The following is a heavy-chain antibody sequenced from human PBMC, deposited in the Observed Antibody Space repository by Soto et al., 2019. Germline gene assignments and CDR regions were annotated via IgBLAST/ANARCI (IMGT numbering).Heavy chain of an antibody. Sequence: QAQLVQSGAEVKKPGASVKVSCKASGYSFTTYIISWVRQTAGQGLEWMGWIAAYNGNPNYPQNLQGRVTMTIDPSTSTACMELTSLRSDDTAVYYCARIAAESDFAMDVWGQGTTVTVSS. CDR2: IAAYNGNP. CDR1: GYSFTTYI. J-gene: IGHJ6*02. D-gene: IGHD6-25*01. V-gene: IGHV1-18*01. CDR3: ARIAAESDFAMDV.